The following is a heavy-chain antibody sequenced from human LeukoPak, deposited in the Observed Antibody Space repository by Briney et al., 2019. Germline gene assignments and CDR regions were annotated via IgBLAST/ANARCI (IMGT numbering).Heavy chain of an antibody. CDR2: ISSSGSTI. Sequence: PGGSLRLSCAASGFTFSDYYMSWIRQAPGKGLEWVSYISSSGSTIYYADSVKGRFTISRDNAKNSLYLQMNSLRAEDTAVYYCATALIVLMVYANDGMAVWGQGTTVTASS. V-gene: IGHV3-11*01. CDR1: GFTFSDYY. CDR3: ATALIVLMVYANDGMAV. D-gene: IGHD2-8*01. J-gene: IGHJ6*02.